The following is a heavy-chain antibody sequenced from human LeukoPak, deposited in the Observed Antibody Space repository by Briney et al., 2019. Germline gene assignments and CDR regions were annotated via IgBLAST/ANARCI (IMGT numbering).Heavy chain of an antibody. CDR2: IYYSGST. V-gene: IGHV4-39*01. D-gene: IGHD3-3*01. J-gene: IGHJ6*03. Sequence: SEPLSLTCTVSVGPNSISNDYWGRIRQPPGKGLEWIGSIYYSGSTYYTPFLKTRVTISVDTSKNQFSLKLSSVTAADTAVYYCARALFDYYYYYMDVWGKGTTVTVSS. CDR3: ARALFDYYYYYMDV. CDR1: VGPNSISNDY.